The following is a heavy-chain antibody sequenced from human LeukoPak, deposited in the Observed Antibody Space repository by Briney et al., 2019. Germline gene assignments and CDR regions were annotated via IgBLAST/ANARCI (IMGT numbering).Heavy chain of an antibody. CDR2: ISASGGTT. CDR1: GFTFSSYA. J-gene: IGHJ4*02. CDR3: AKGQSSSGLRNYFDY. Sequence: GGSLRLSCAASGFTFSSYAMSWVRQAPGKGLEWVSGISASGGTTYYADSVKGRFTISRDNSNNTLYLQMNSLRAEDTAVYYCAKGQSSSGLRNYFDYWGQGTLVTVSS. V-gene: IGHV3-23*01. D-gene: IGHD3-22*01.